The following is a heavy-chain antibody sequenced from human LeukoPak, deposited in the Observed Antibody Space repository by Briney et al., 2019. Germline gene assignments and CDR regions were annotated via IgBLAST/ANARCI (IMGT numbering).Heavy chain of an antibody. CDR2: INHSGST. D-gene: IGHD2-2*01. CDR1: GGSFSGYY. CDR3: ARGYCRSTSCHFDY. Sequence: SETLSLTCAVYGGSFSGYYWSWIRQPPGKGLEWIGEINHSGSTNYNPSLKSRVTISVDTSKNQFSLKLSSVTAADTAVYYCARGYCRSTSCHFDYWGQGTLVTVSS. J-gene: IGHJ4*02. V-gene: IGHV4-34*01.